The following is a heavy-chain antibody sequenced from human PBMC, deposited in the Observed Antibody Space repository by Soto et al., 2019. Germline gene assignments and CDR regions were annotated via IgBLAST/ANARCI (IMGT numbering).Heavy chain of an antibody. CDR1: GGTFSSYT. V-gene: IGHV1-69*02. D-gene: IGHD5-12*01. CDR3: ASSRMATTPHYYGMEV. CDR2: IIPILGIA. Sequence: SVKVSCKASGGTFSSYTISWVRQAPGQGLEWMGRIIPILGIANYAQKFQGRVTITADESTSTAYMELSSLRSEDTAVYYCASSRMATTPHYYGMEVWGQGTTVTVSS. J-gene: IGHJ6*02.